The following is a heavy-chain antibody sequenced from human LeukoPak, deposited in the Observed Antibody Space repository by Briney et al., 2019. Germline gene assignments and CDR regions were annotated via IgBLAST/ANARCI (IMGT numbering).Heavy chain of an antibody. Sequence: GESLKISCKGSGYSFTNYWIGWVRQMPGKGLEWMGIIYPGDSDTRYSPSFQGQVTISADKSISTAYLQWGSLKASDPAMYYCARSQGYCSGGSCLQGDWFDPWGQGTLVTVSS. D-gene: IGHD2-15*01. CDR2: IYPGDSDT. J-gene: IGHJ5*02. V-gene: IGHV5-51*01. CDR1: GYSFTNYW. CDR3: ARSQGYCSGGSCLQGDWFDP.